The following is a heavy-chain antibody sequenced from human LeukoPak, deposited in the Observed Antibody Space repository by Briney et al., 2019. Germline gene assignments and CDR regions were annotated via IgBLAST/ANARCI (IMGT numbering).Heavy chain of an antibody. D-gene: IGHD3-22*01. J-gene: IGHJ4*02. CDR2: ISGSGGSI. CDR3: AKVGSSGYYCDY. CDR1: GFTFSSYA. V-gene: IGHV3-23*01. Sequence: GGSLRLSCAASGFTFSSYAMSWVRQAPGKGLEWVSAISGSGGSIYYADSVKGRFTISRDNSKNTLYLQMNSLRAEDTAVYYCAKVGSSGYYCDYWGQGTLVTVSS.